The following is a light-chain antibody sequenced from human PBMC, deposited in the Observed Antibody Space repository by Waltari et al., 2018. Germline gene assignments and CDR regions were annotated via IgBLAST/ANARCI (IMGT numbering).Light chain of an antibody. CDR3: MQGTHWPYT. CDR2: RVS. Sequence: VVMTQSPLSLPVTLGQPASISCKSSQSLVHRNGNTHLNWFQQRPGQSPRRLIYRVSNRDSGVPDRFSGSGSGTDFTLKISRVEAEDVGVYYCMQGTHWPYTFGQGTKLDIK. J-gene: IGKJ2*01. CDR1: QSLVHRNGNTH. V-gene: IGKV2-30*02.